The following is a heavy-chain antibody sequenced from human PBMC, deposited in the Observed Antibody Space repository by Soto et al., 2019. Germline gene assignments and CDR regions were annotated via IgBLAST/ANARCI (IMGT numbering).Heavy chain of an antibody. Sequence: SGPTLVNPTQTLTLTCTFSGFSLSTSGVGVGWIRQPPGKALEWLALIYWDDDKRYSPSLKSRLTITKDTSKNQVVLTMTNMDPVDTATYYCAHSGDDCSGCSCYPDAEDYWSQGTLVTVSS. CDR2: IYWDDDK. CDR3: AHSGDDCSGCSCYPDAEDY. J-gene: IGHJ4*02. D-gene: IGHD2-15*01. V-gene: IGHV2-5*02. CDR1: GFSLSTSGVG.